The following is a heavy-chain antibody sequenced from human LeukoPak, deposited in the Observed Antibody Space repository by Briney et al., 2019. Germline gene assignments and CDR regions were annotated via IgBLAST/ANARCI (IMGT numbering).Heavy chain of an antibody. D-gene: IGHD6-25*01. CDR2: ITASGANT. J-gene: IGHJ6*03. Sequence: GALRLSCASSGFTFSDHHMNWVRQAPGKGLEWGSGITASGANTYCADSVKGRFTSSRDSSQRTLYLQMNSLRAEDTAVYYCARAEAAGDNRGGYYYFYMDVWGKGTTVTVSS. V-gene: IGHV3-23*01. CDR3: ARAEAAGDNRGGYYYFYMDV. CDR1: GFTFSDHH.